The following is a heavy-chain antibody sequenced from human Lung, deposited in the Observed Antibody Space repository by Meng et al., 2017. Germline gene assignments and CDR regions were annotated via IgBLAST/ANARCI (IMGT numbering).Heavy chain of an antibody. D-gene: IGHD2-21*01. Sequence: QLRQSGPGMVTPSEPPSRTCTVAGDSGSSGGCYWSWIRQPPGQELEWIGYVYFSGNTNYNPSLKSRVTISLDTSKNQFSLKLNSVTAADTAVYYCARGGKVVNLGYWGPGTLVTVSS. CDR3: ARGGKVVNLGY. V-gene: IGHV4-61*08. J-gene: IGHJ4*02. CDR2: VYFSGNT. CDR1: GDSGSSGGCY.